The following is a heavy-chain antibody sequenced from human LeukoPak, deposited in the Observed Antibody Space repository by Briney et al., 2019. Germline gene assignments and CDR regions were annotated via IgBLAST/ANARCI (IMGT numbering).Heavy chain of an antibody. J-gene: IGHJ5*02. CDR3: AKDLYGYVSNWFDP. CDR2: ISGSGGST. CDR1: GFTFDDYA. V-gene: IGHV3-23*01. Sequence: GGSLRLSCAASGFTFDDYAMHWVRQAPGKGLEWVSAISGSGGSTYYADSVKGRFTISRDNSKNTLYLQMNSLRAEDTAVYYCAKDLYGYVSNWFDPWGQGTLVTVSS. D-gene: IGHD5-12*01.